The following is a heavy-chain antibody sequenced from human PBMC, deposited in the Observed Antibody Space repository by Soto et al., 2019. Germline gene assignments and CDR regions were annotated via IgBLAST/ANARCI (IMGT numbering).Heavy chain of an antibody. Sequence: GASVKVSCKASGYTFTDYYMHWVRQAPGQGLEWMGWINPNSGVTNYAQKFQGWVTMTRDTSISTAYMELSRLRSDDTAVYYCARGPRVLAPLPSSFDYWGKGTLVTVSS. D-gene: IGHD6-6*01. J-gene: IGHJ4*02. CDR2: INPNSGVT. CDR3: ARGPRVLAPLPSSFDY. CDR1: GYTFTDYY. V-gene: IGHV1-2*04.